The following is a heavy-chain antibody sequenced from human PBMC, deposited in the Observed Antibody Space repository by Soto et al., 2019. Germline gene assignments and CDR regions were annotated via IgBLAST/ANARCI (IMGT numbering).Heavy chain of an antibody. D-gene: IGHD5-12*01. CDR3: ARGQEGVVATH. Sequence: VQLQQWGAGLLKPSETLSLNCAVNGGSLSGYYWSWIRQPPGKGLEWIGEIKDGGYTNYSPSLKSRATISSDTSNNQFSLRLNSVTVADTGLYYCARGQEGVVATHWDQGALVTVSS. CDR2: IKDGGYT. CDR1: GGSLSGYY. V-gene: IGHV4-34*01. J-gene: IGHJ4*02.